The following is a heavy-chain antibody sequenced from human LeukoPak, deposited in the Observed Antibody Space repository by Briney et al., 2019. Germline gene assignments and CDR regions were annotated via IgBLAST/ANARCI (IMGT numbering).Heavy chain of an antibody. CDR1: GGSFSGYY. D-gene: IGHD3-9*01. CDR2: INHSGST. Sequence: SETLSLTCAVYGGSFSGYYWSWIRQPPGKGLEWIGEINHSGSTNYNPSLKSRATISVDTSKNQFSLKLSSVTAADTAVYYCARLRHYDILTGYYTDAFDIWGQGTMVTVSS. CDR3: ARLRHYDILTGYYTDAFDI. J-gene: IGHJ3*02. V-gene: IGHV4-34*01.